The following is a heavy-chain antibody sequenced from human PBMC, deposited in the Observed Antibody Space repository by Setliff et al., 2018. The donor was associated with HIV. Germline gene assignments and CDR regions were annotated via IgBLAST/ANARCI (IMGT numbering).Heavy chain of an antibody. D-gene: IGHD1-20*01. J-gene: IGHJ3*02. V-gene: IGHV1-18*01. Sequence: GASVKVSCKASGYSFSSYGIGWVRLAPGQGLEWMGWMSTDNGNTDYAQNVQGRVTMTTDTGTRTAYMEMRSLRSDDTAMYYCATMRGGHNIREGAFDIWGQGTMVTVSS. CDR1: GYSFSSYG. CDR2: MSTDNGNT. CDR3: ATMRGGHNIREGAFDI.